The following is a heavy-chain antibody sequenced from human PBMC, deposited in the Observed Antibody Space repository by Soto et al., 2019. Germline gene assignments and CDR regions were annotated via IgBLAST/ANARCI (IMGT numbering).Heavy chain of an antibody. CDR2: ISYDGSNK. CDR1: GFTFSSYA. D-gene: IGHD2-2*01. V-gene: IGHV3-30-3*01. J-gene: IGHJ6*02. CDR3: ARGAHIVVVPAAENYDYYYGMDV. Sequence: GGSLRLSCAASGFTFSSYAMHWVRQAPGKGLEWVAVISYDGSNKDYADSVKGRFTISRDNSKNTLYLQMNSLRAEDTAMYYCARGAHIVVVPAAENYDYYYGMDVWGQGTTVTVSS.